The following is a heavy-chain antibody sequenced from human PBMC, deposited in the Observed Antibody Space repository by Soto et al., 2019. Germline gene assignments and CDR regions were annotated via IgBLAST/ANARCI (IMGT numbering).Heavy chain of an antibody. D-gene: IGHD3-10*02. CDR1: GGSISSSNW. CDR2: IYHSGNT. Sequence: QVQLQESGPGLVKPSGTLSLTCAVSGGSISSSNWWSWVRQPPGKGLEWIGEIYHSGNTNYNPSLKQRVTRSVDKSKNQFSLKLSSVTAADTAVYYCASVRGGYYYAMDVWGQGTTVTVSS. CDR3: ASVRGGYYYAMDV. J-gene: IGHJ6*02. V-gene: IGHV4-4*02.